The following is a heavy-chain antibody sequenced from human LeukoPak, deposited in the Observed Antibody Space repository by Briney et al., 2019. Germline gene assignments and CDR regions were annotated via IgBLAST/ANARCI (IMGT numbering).Heavy chain of an antibody. D-gene: IGHD3-9*01. V-gene: IGHV3-53*05. CDR1: GFTVSSNY. CDR2: IYSGGST. J-gene: IGHJ4*02. CDR3: ARHFTTGSIDH. Sequence: GGSLRLSCAASGFTVSSNYMSWVRQAPGKGLGWVSVIYSGGSTYYADSVKGRFTISRDNSKDTLYLQMNSLRAGDTAVYYCARHFTTGSIDHWGQGNLITVSS.